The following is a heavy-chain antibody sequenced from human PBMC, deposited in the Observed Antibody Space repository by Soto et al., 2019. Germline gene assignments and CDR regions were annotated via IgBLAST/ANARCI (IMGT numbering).Heavy chain of an antibody. CDR3: ARYCFYSSGPPKPRLFDY. CDR1: GGSISSGGYY. CDR2: IYYSGST. J-gene: IGHJ4*02. D-gene: IGHD6-19*01. Sequence: SETLSLTCTVSGGSISSGGYYWSWIRQHPGKGLEWIGYIYYSGSTYYNPSLKSRVTISVDTSKNQFSLKLSSVTAADTAVYYCARYCFYSSGPPKPRLFDYWGQGTLVTVSS. V-gene: IGHV4-31*03.